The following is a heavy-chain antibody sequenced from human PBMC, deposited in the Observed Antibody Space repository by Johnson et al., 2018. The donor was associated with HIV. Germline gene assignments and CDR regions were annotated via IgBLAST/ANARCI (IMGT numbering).Heavy chain of an antibody. V-gene: IGHV3-30*04. J-gene: IGHJ3*02. CDR1: GFTFSSYA. D-gene: IGHD1-26*01. Sequence: VQLVESGGGLVQPGGSLRLSCAASGFTFSSYAMHWVSKAPGKGLEWVAVMSYDGSNQYYADSVTGRFTISRDNSKNTLYLQMNSLRAEDTAVYYCVRGGATSYDAFDIWGQGTMVTVSS. CDR3: VRGGATSYDAFDI. CDR2: MSYDGSNQ.